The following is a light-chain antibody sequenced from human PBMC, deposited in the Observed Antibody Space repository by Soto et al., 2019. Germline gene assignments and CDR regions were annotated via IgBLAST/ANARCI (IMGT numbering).Light chain of an antibody. Sequence: QSALTQPPSASGSPGQSVTISCTGTSSDVGGYKYVSWYQQHPGKAPKLMIYEVSNRPSGVPDRFSGSKSGNTASLPVSGLQAEDEADYYCSSYAGSNNLLFGGGTKLTVL. CDR1: SSDVGGYKY. V-gene: IGLV2-8*01. CDR3: SSYAGSNNLL. J-gene: IGLJ3*02. CDR2: EVS.